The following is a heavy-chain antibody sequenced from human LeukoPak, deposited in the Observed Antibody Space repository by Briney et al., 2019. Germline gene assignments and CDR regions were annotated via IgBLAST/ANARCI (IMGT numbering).Heavy chain of an antibody. CDR3: PTMEPTLIDY. CDR1: GGSISSSSYY. D-gene: IGHD1-26*01. V-gene: IGHV4-39*01. Sequence: SETLSLTCTVSGGSISSSSYYWGWIRQPPGKGLEWIGSIYYSGSTYYNPSLKSRITISVYESKNQFSLRLSSVTAADTAVYYCPTMEPTLIDYWGQGTLVTVSS. J-gene: IGHJ4*02. CDR2: IYYSGST.